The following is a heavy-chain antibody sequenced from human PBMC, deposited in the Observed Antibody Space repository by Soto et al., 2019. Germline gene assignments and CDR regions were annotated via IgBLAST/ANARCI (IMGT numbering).Heavy chain of an antibody. V-gene: IGHV3-21*01. D-gene: IGHD3-3*01. CDR2: ISSSSYI. J-gene: IGHJ4*02. Sequence: PGGSLRLSCAASGFTFSSYSMNWVRQAPGKGLEWVSSISSSSYIYYADSVKGRFTISRDNAKSSLYLQMNSLRAEDTAVYYCARDCYDCPVDYWGQGTLVTVSS. CDR3: ARDCYDCPVDY. CDR1: GFTFSSYS.